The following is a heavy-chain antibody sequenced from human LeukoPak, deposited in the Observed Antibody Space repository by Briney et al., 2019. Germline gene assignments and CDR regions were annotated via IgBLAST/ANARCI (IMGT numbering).Heavy chain of an antibody. V-gene: IGHV1-2*02. CDR3: ARDHPDRYCSSTSCYRDAFDI. CDR1: GYTFTGYY. D-gene: IGHD2-2*01. CDR2: INPNSGGT. J-gene: IGHJ3*02. Sequence: ASVKVSCKASGYTFTGYYMHWVRLAPGQGLEWMGWINPNSGGTNYAQKFQGRVTMTRDTSISTAYMELSRLRSDDTAVYYCARDHPDRYCSSTSCYRDAFDIWGQGTMVTVSS.